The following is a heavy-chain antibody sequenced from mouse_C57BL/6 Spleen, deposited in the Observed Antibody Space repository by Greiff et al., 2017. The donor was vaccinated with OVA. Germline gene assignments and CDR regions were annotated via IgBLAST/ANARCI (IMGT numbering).Heavy chain of an antibody. CDR1: GFTFSSYA. CDR3: ARIWCPYYCDY. J-gene: IGHJ2*01. Sequence: EVQRVESGGGLVKPGGSLKLSCAASGFTFSSYAMSWVRQTPGKRLEGVGNISAGGSCTYYPDQVKGRFTITKDNAKNNPYLQRSHLKSEDTAMYYCARIWCPYYCDYWGQGTTLTVSS. D-gene: IGHD1-1*02. CDR2: ISAGGSCT. V-gene: IGHV5-4*01.